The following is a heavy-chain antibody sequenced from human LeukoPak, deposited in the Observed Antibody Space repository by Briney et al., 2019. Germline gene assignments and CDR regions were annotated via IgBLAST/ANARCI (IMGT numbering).Heavy chain of an antibody. CDR1: GYTFTGYY. Sequence: ASAKVSCKASGYTFTGYYMHWVRQAPGQGLEWMGWINPNSGGTNYAQKFQGRVTMTRDTSISTAYMELSRLRSDDTAVYYCARDKAPSGWHKRWWFDPWGQGTLVTVSS. CDR2: INPNSGGT. CDR3: ARDKAPSGWHKRWWFDP. V-gene: IGHV1-2*02. D-gene: IGHD6-19*01. J-gene: IGHJ5*02.